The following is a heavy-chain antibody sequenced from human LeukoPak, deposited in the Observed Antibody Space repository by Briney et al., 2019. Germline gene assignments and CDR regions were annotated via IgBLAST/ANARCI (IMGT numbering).Heavy chain of an antibody. D-gene: IGHD2-21*02. CDR1: GFTFSSYA. CDR2: INGRGDGT. Sequence: PGGSLRLSCAASGFTFSSYAMSWVRQAPGEGVEGGSSINGRGDGTYYADSVKGRFTISRDNSKNILYLQMNPLRAEDTAVYSCAKGGCGGDCYYFYHMDVWGKGTTVTVSS. J-gene: IGHJ6*03. V-gene: IGHV3-23*01. CDR3: AKGGCGGDCYYFYHMDV.